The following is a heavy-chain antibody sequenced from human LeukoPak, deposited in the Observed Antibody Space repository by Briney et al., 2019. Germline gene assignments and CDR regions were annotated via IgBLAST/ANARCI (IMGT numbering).Heavy chain of an antibody. D-gene: IGHD5-12*01. CDR2: IIPIFGTA. CDR1: GGTFSSYA. V-gene: IGHV1-69*05. J-gene: IGHJ2*01. CDR3: ARHPGYDDFYWYFDL. Sequence: SVKVSCKASGGTFSSYAISWVQQAPGQGLEWMGGIIPIFGTANYAQKFQGRVTITTDESTSTAYMELSSLRSEDTAVYYCARHPGYDDFYWYFDLWGRGTLVTVSS.